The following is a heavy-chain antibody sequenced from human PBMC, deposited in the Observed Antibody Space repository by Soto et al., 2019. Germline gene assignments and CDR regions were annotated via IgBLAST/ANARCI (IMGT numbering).Heavy chain of an antibody. CDR3: VRDYDYDTSRNDAFDI. J-gene: IGHJ3*02. Sequence: QVQLQESGPGLVKPSQTLSLTCTVSGGSISSGDYYWSWIRHHPGKDLEWIGYIYSSGSTYYNPSLRSRVTISADTSKNQFSLRLSSVTAADTAVYYCVRDYDYDTSRNDAFDIWGQGTMVTVSS. CDR1: GGSISSGDYY. V-gene: IGHV4-31*03. D-gene: IGHD3-22*01. CDR2: IYSSGST.